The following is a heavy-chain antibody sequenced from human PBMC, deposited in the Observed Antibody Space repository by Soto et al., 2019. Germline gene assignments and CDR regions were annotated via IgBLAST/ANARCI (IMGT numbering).Heavy chain of an antibody. Sequence: GGSLRLSCAASGFTFSSYWMHWVRQAPGKGLVWVSRINSDGSSTSYADSVKGRFTISRDNAKNTLYLQMNSLRAEDTAVYYCARGYYDFWSGAYYYYGMDVWGQGTTVT. V-gene: IGHV3-74*01. D-gene: IGHD3-3*01. J-gene: IGHJ6*02. CDR2: INSDGSST. CDR3: ARGYYDFWSGAYYYYGMDV. CDR1: GFTFSSYW.